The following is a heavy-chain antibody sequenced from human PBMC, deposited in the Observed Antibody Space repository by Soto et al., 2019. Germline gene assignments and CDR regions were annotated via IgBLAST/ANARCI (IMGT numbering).Heavy chain of an antibody. J-gene: IGHJ4*02. V-gene: IGHV4-39*01. CDR3: ATSSPYYDILTGYSNPNPFDY. D-gene: IGHD3-9*01. Sequence: PSETLSLTCTVSGGSISSSSYYWGWIRQPPGKGLEWIGSIYYSGSTYYNPSLKSRVTISVDTSKNQFSLKLSSVTAADTAVYYCATSSPYYDILTGYSNPNPFDYWGQGTLVTVSS. CDR1: GGSISSSSYY. CDR2: IYYSGST.